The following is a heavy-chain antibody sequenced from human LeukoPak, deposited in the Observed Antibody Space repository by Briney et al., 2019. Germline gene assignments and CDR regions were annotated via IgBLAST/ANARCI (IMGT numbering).Heavy chain of an antibody. Sequence: GGSLRLSCSASGFTFSSHAMYWVRQAPGKGLEYVLGINNNGGSTYYADSLKGRFSISRDNSKNMLYFQMSSLRAEDTAVYYCVKDGSAPGLFDYWGQGTLVTVSS. V-gene: IGHV3-64*05. CDR1: GFTFSSHA. J-gene: IGHJ4*02. D-gene: IGHD6-13*01. CDR2: INNNGGST. CDR3: VKDGSAPGLFDY.